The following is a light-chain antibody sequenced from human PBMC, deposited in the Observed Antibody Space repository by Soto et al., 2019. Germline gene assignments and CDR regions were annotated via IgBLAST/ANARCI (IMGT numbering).Light chain of an antibody. CDR1: KNDIGVYDF. V-gene: IGLV2-8*01. CDR2: EVV. CDR3: KSYACSNTYV. J-gene: IGLJ1*01. Sequence: QTVLTQPPSASGSPGQSVTISCTGTKNDIGVYDFVSWYQHHPGKAPRLIIYEVVQRPSGVPDRFSGSKSGNTASLTVSGLQAADEAEYFCKSYACSNTYVFGSGTKVTVL.